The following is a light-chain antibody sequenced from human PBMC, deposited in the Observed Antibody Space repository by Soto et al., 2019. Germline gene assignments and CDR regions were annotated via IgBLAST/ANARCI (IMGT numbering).Light chain of an antibody. CDR2: GAS. CDR3: QQYGSSPVT. CDR1: QTIKSDN. J-gene: IGKJ1*01. V-gene: IGKV3-20*01. Sequence: EIVLTQSPGTLSLSPGERATLSCGASQTIKSDNLAWYQQKPGRPPRLLMFGASSRPTGIPDRFSGSGSGTEFTLTISRLEPEDFAVYYCQQYGSSPVTFGPGTKVEI.